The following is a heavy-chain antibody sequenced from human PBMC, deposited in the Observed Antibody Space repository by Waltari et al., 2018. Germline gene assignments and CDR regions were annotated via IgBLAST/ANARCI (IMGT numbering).Heavy chain of an antibody. J-gene: IGHJ4*02. V-gene: IGHV4-38-2*01. CDR1: GYSISSGYY. D-gene: IGHD6-13*01. Sequence: QVQLQESGPGLVKPSETLSLTCAVSGYSISSGYYWGWIRQPPGKGLEWIGSIYHSGSTYYNPSLKSRVTISVDTSKNQCSRKLSSVTAADTAVYYCARHYRGRSSSSWSFFDYWGQGTLVTVSS. CDR3: ARHYRGRSSSSWSFFDY. CDR2: IYHSGST.